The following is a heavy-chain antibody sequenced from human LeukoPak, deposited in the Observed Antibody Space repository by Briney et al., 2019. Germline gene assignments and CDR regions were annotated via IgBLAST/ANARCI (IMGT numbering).Heavy chain of an antibody. Sequence: GGSLRLSCAASGFTFSSYWMSWVRQAPGKGLEWVANIKQDGSEKYYVDSVKGRFTISRDNAKNSLYLQMNSLRAEDTAVYYCAREGLSFYYDSSGYYDTPLRSWGQGTLVTVSS. CDR2: IKQDGSEK. D-gene: IGHD3-22*01. V-gene: IGHV3-7*01. CDR3: AREGLSFYYDSSGYYDTPLRS. CDR1: GFTFSSYW. J-gene: IGHJ4*02.